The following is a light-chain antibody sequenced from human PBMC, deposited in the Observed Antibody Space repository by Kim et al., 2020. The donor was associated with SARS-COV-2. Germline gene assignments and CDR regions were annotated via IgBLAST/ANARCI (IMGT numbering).Light chain of an antibody. CDR2: GVS. V-gene: IGLV2-23*02. CDR1: SRAVWSYNL. CDR3: CSYACSGWV. Sequence: PGPSIPISCTWSSRAVWSYNLVSWYQEHPCKAPKLMICGVSKRPSGVSSRFSGSKSGNTAPLPISGLQAGGEADYFCCSYACSGWVFGGGTQLTVL. J-gene: IGLJ3*02.